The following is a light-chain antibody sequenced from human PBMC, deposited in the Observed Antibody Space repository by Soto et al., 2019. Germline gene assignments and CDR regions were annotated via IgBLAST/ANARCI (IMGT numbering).Light chain of an antibody. CDR2: DAS. V-gene: IGKV3-11*01. CDR3: QHPKNRPLT. CDR1: QSVGTN. Sequence: EIVLTQSPATLSLSPGERATLSCRASQSVGTNLAWYQQKPGQAPRFLIYDASNRATGIPARFSGGGSGTDFTLTISRLGPEEFGVYYWQHPKNRPLTLGGGTKVDIK. J-gene: IGKJ4*01.